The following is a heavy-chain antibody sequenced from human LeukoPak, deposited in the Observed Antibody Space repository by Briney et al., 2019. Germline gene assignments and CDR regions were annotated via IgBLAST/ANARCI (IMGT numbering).Heavy chain of an antibody. CDR2: LYYSGRT. D-gene: IGHD3-22*01. V-gene: IGHV4-39*01. J-gene: IGHJ1*01. CDR1: GDSISRSDSY. CDR3: ARRRYYDGSGYLE. Sequence: KPSETLSLTCSMSGDSISRSDSYWDWIRQPPGKGLEWIGTLYYSGRTYYSPSLKSRFTMSVDTSKNQFSLNLRIVTAADTAVYYCARRRYYDGSGYLEWGQGTLLSVSS.